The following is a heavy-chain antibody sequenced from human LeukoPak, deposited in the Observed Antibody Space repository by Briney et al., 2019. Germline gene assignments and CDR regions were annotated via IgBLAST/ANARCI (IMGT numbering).Heavy chain of an antibody. V-gene: IGHV1-69*05. CDR1: GGTFSSYA. J-gene: IGHJ5*02. CDR3: AQTAPTYNWFDP. CDR2: IIPIFGTA. D-gene: IGHD2-21*02. Sequence: ASVKVSCKASGGTFSSYAISGVRQAPGQGLEWMGGIIPIFGTANYAQKFQGRVTITTDESTSTAYMELSSLRSEATAVYYCAQTAPTYNWFDPWGQGTLVTVSS.